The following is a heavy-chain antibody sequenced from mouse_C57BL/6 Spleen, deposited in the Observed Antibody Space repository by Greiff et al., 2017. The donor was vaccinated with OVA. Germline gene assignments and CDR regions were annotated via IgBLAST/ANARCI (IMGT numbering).Heavy chain of an antibody. CDR1: GYTFTSYW. J-gene: IGHJ4*01. V-gene: IGHV1-55*01. CDR3: ARMYYGSSCYAMDY. CDR2: IYPGSGST. D-gene: IGHD1-1*01. Sequence: QVQLKQPGAELVKPGASVKMSCKASGYTFTSYWITWVKQRPGQGLEWIGDIYPGSGSTNYNEKFKSKATLTVDTSSSTAYMQLSSLTSEDSAVYYCARMYYGSSCYAMDYWGQGTSVTVSS.